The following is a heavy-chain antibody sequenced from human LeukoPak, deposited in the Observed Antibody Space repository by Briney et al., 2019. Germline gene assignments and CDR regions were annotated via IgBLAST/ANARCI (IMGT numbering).Heavy chain of an antibody. CDR1: GGSISSYY. J-gene: IGHJ4*02. Sequence: PSETLSLTRTVSGGSISSYYWSWIRQPPGKGLEWIGYIYYSGSTNYNPSLKSRVTISVDTSKNQFSLKLSSVTAADTAVYYCARTFRGGRGYCSGGSCYADFLWGQGTLVTVSS. D-gene: IGHD2-15*01. CDR2: IYYSGST. CDR3: ARTFRGGRGYCSGGSCYADFL. V-gene: IGHV4-59*01.